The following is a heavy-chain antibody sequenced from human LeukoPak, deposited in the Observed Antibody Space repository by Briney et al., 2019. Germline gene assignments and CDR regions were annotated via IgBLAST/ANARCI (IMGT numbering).Heavy chain of an antibody. Sequence: PGGSLRLSCAASGFTFSSYAMSWVRQAPGKGLEWVSAISGSGGSTYYADSVKGRFTISRDNSKNTLYLQMNSLRAEDTAVYYCAKVRFQWLVKVSWFDPWGQGTLVTVSS. CDR1: GFTFSSYA. CDR3: AKVRFQWLVKVSWFDP. J-gene: IGHJ5*02. D-gene: IGHD6-19*01. CDR2: ISGSGGST. V-gene: IGHV3-23*01.